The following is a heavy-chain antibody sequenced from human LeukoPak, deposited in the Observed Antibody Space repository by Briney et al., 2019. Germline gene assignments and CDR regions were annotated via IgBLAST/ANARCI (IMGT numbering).Heavy chain of an antibody. V-gene: IGHV3-74*01. CDR3: ARDRLSYCGGDCP. D-gene: IGHD2-21*02. CDR2: ISGDGRDT. J-gene: IGHJ5*02. CDR1: GFTFSNYW. Sequence: GGSLRLSCAASGFTFSNYWMHWVRQAPGKGPVWVSHISGDGRDTSYADSVKGRFTISRDNAKNTVYLQMSNLRAEDTAVYYCARDRLSYCGGDCPWGQGTLVTVSS.